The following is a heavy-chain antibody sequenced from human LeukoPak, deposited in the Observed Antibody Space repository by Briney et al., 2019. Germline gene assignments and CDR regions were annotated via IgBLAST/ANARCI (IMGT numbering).Heavy chain of an antibody. CDR3: ARDRFPERNDAFDI. J-gene: IGHJ3*02. CDR1: GFTFSSYW. CDR2: INWNGGST. D-gene: IGHD1-14*01. V-gene: IGHV3-20*04. Sequence: GGSLRLSCAASGFTFSSYWMSWVRQAPGKGLEWVSGINWNGGSTGYADSVKGRFTISRDNAKNSLYLQMNSLRAEDTALYYCARDRFPERNDAFDIWGQGTMVTVSS.